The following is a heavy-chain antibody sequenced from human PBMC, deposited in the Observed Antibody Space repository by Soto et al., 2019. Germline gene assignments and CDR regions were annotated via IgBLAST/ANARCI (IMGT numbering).Heavy chain of an antibody. CDR1: GFTFSSYA. Sequence: GGSLRLSCAASGFTFSSYAMSWFRQAPGKGLEWVSAINGSGGSTYYADSVKGRFTISRDNSKNTLYMQMNSLRAEDTGVYYCAKVLVPAASYYYYGMDVWGQGTTVTVSS. V-gene: IGHV3-23*01. J-gene: IGHJ6*02. CDR3: AKVLVPAASYYYYGMDV. CDR2: INGSGGST. D-gene: IGHD2-2*01.